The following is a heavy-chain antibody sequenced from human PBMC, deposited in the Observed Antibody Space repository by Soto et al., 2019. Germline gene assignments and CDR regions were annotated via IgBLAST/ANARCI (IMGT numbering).Heavy chain of an antibody. V-gene: IGHV3-7*01. J-gene: IGHJ6*02. CDR2: IKQDGSEK. CDR1: GFTFSSYW. CDR3: ARNRITGTRVYYYGMDV. D-gene: IGHD1-7*01. Sequence: GGSLRLSCAASGFTFSSYWMSWVRQAPGEGLEWVANIKQDGSEKYYVDSVKGRFTISRDNAKNSLYLQMNSLRAEDTAVYYCARNRITGTRVYYYGMDVWGQGTTVTVSS.